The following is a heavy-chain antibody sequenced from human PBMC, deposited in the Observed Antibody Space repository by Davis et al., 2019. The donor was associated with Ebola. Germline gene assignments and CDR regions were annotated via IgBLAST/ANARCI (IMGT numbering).Heavy chain of an antibody. V-gene: IGHV1-18*01. CDR3: AREGTGDGFIYYYGMDV. Sequence: AASVKVSCKASGYTFTRYGISWVRQAPGQGLEWMGWISAYNGNTNYAQNLQGRVTMTTDTSTSTAYMELSSLRSEDTAVYYCAREGTGDGFIYYYGMDVWGQGTTVTVSS. J-gene: IGHJ6*02. D-gene: IGHD1-1*01. CDR1: GYTFTRYG. CDR2: ISAYNGNT.